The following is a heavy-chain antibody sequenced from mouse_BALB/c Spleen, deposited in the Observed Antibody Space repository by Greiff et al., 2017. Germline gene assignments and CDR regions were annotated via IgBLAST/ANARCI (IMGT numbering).Heavy chain of an antibody. CDR2: ISSGSSTI. CDR3: ARSLTTVVFDY. CDR1: GFTFSSFG. Sequence: EVKLVESGEGLVQPGGSRKLSCAASGFTFSSFGMHWVRQAPEKGLEWVAYISSGSSTIYYADTVKGRFTISRDNPKNTLFLQMTSLRSEDTAMYYCARSLTTVVFDYWGQGTTLTVSS. D-gene: IGHD1-1*01. J-gene: IGHJ2*01. V-gene: IGHV5-17*02.